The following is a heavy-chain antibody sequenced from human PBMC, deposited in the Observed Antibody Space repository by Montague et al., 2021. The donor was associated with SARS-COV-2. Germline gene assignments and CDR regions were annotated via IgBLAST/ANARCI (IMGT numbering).Heavy chain of an antibody. J-gene: IGHJ6*02. CDR2: TYYRSKWYN. Sequence: CASSGDSVSSNSATWNWVRQSLSRGLEWLGRTYYRSKWYNDYAVXVRGRVTINPDTSKNQFSLQLNSVTPEDTAIYYCTSGREGNYNVMDVWGQGTTVTVSS. D-gene: IGHD1-1*01. CDR3: TSGREGNYNVMDV. CDR1: GDSVSSNSAT. V-gene: IGHV6-1*01.